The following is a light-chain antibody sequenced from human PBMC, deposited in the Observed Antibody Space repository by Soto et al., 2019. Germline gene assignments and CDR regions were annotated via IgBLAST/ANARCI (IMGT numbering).Light chain of an antibody. CDR1: SSDVGGYNS. CDR2: DVT. Sequence: TQPASVSGSPGQSITIYCTGTSSDVGGYNSVSWYQQHPGKAPKLILYDVTDRPSGVSYRFSGSKSGNTASLTISGLQAADEADYFCSSFTSSMTNVFGSGTKVTVL. V-gene: IGLV2-14*01. J-gene: IGLJ1*01. CDR3: SSFTSSMTNV.